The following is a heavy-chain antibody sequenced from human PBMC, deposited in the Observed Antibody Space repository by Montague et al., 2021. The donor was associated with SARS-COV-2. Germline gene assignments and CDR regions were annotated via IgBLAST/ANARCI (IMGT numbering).Heavy chain of an antibody. CDR2: IDWDDDK. V-gene: IGHV2-70*01. J-gene: IGHJ3*02. Sequence: PALVKPTQTLTPTCTFSGFSLSTSGMCVSWIRQPPGKALEWLALIDWDDDKYYRTSLKTRLTISKDTSKNQVVLTITNMDPVDTATYYCARIWGATRGDAFDIWGQGTWSPSLQ. CDR1: GFSLSTSGMC. D-gene: IGHD1-26*01. CDR3: ARIWGATRGDAFDI.